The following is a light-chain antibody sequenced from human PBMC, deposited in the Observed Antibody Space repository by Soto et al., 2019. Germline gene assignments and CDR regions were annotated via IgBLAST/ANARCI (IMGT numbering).Light chain of an antibody. Sequence: DIQMTQSPSTLSASVGDRVTITCRASQIIDTWLAWYQQKPGKAPKVLISKVSNLESGVPSRFSGSGSGTEFTLTSSSLQADAFATYYCQQYRSSWTFGQGTKVDIK. V-gene: IGKV1-5*03. J-gene: IGKJ1*01. CDR3: QQYRSSWT. CDR2: KVS. CDR1: QIIDTW.